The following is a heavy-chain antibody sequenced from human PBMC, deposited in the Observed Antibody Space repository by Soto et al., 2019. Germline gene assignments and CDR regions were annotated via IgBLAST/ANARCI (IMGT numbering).Heavy chain of an antibody. V-gene: IGHV3-11*05. D-gene: IGHD3-22*01. CDR2: ISSSSSYT. J-gene: IGHJ4*02. CDR1: GFTLSDYY. CDR3: ARDSSGYYDSRGYYYSDY. Sequence: PGGSLRLSCAASGFTLSDYYMSWIRQAPGKGLEWISYISSSSSYTNYADSVKGRFTISRDNAKNSLYLQMNSLRAEDTAVYYCARDSSGYYDSRGYYYSDYWGQGTLVTVSS.